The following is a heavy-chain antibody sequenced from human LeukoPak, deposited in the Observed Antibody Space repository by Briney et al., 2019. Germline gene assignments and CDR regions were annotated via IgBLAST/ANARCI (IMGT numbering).Heavy chain of an antibody. Sequence: PGGSLRLSCAASGFTFSSYSMNWVRQAPGKGLEWVSDIGGSGYSTYYADSVKGRFTISRDNAKNSLYLQMNSLRAEDTAVYYCARDCNRTYCYDYWGQGTLVTVSS. CDR1: GFTFSSYS. D-gene: IGHD2/OR15-2a*01. V-gene: IGHV3-48*01. CDR3: ARDCNRTYCYDY. CDR2: IGGSGYST. J-gene: IGHJ4*02.